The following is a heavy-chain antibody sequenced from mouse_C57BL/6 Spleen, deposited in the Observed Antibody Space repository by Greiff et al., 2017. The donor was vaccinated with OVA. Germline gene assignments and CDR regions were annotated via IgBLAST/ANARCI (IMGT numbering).Heavy chain of an antibody. CDR3: TGTGPYYAMDY. CDR1: GFTFSNYW. CDR2: IRLKSDNYAT. J-gene: IGHJ4*01. Sequence: EVKVEESGGGLVQPGGSMKLSCVASGFTFSNYWMNWVRQSPEKGLEWVAQIRLKSDNYATHYAESVKGRFTISRDDSKSSVYLQMNNLRAEDTGIDYCTGTGPYYAMDYWGQGTSVTVSS. V-gene: IGHV6-3*01. D-gene: IGHD4-1*01.